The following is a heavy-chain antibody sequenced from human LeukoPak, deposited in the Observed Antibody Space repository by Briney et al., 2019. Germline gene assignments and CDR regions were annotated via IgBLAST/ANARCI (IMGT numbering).Heavy chain of an antibody. Sequence: PSETLSLTCAVYGGSFSGYYWSWIRQPPGKGLEWIGEINHSGSTNYNPSLKSRVTISVDTSKNQFSLKLSSVTAADTAVYYCARGESSSGRSVGRRASYWYFDLWGRGTLVTVSS. CDR1: GGSFSGYY. J-gene: IGHJ2*01. CDR3: ARGESSSGRSVGRRASYWYFDL. D-gene: IGHD6-19*01. V-gene: IGHV4-34*01. CDR2: INHSGST.